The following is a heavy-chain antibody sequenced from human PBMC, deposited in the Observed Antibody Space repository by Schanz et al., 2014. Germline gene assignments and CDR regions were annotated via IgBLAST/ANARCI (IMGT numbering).Heavy chain of an antibody. J-gene: IGHJ6*02. CDR2: VCYDGSKK. CDR1: GFTFSSYG. D-gene: IGHD3-3*01. Sequence: VQLVESGGGFVQPGGSLRLSCVASGFTFSSYGMHWVRQVPGKGLEWVAVVCYDGSKKYYADSVKGRFTISRDNSKNTLYLQMNSLRVEDTAVYYCARNWKDHHLGRHGWSDGMDVWGQGTTVTVSS. V-gene: IGHV3-33*08. CDR3: ARNWKDHHLGRHGWSDGMDV.